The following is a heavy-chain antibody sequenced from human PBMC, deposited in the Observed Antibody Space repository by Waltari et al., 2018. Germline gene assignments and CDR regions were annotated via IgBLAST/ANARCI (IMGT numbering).Heavy chain of an antibody. J-gene: IGHJ6*02. Sequence: QMQLVQSGPEVKKPGTSVKVSCKASGFTFTSSAVQWVRQARGQRLEWIGWIVVGSGNTNYAQKFQERVTITRDMSTSTAYMELSSLRSEDTAVYYCAADLARGTMSRVDVWGQGTTVTVSS. CDR3: AADLARGTMSRVDV. CDR2: IVVGSGNT. V-gene: IGHV1-58*01. D-gene: IGHD3-22*01. CDR1: GFTFTSSA.